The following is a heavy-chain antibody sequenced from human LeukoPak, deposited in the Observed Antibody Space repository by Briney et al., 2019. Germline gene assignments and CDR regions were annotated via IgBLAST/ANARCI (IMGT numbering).Heavy chain of an antibody. CDR3: ASRIAAAGAFYYYYGMDV. CDR2: INHSGST. V-gene: IGHV4-30-2*01. Sequence: SQTLSLTCTVSGGSISSGGYYWSWIRQPPGKGLEWIGEINHSGSTNYNPSLKSRVTISVDTSKNQFSLKLSSVTAADTAVYYCASRIAAAGAFYYYYGMDVWGQGTTVTVSS. D-gene: IGHD6-13*01. CDR1: GGSISSGGYY. J-gene: IGHJ6*02.